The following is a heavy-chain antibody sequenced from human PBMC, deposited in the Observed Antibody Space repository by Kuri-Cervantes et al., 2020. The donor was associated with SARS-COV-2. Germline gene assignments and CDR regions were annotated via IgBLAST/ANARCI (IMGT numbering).Heavy chain of an antibody. J-gene: IGHJ3*02. CDR2: ISYDGSNK. Sequence: GGSLRLSCAASGFTFSSYAMHWVRQAPGKGLEWVAVISYDGSNKYYADSVKGRFTISRDNSKNTLYLQMNSRRAEDTAVYYCASLGAFDIWGQGTMVTVSS. CDR1: GFTFSSYA. V-gene: IGHV3-30*04. CDR3: ASLGAFDI.